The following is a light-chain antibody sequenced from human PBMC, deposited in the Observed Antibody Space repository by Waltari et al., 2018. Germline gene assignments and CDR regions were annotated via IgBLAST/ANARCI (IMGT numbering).Light chain of an antibody. CDR1: TYNIGSNT. CDR3: AAWDDSLNGPV. V-gene: IGLV1-44*01. CDR2: RTD. J-gene: IGLJ3*02. Sequence: QSVLTQPPSASGTPGQRVTISCFGSTYNIGSNTLNLYLQLPGTAPKLLTYRTDQRPSGVPARFSGSKSGTSASLAISGLQSEDEADYYCAAWDDSLNGPVFGGGTKLTVV.